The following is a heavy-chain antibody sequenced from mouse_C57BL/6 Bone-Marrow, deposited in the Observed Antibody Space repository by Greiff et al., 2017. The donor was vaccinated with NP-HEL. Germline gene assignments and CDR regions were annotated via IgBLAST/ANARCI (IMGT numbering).Heavy chain of an antibody. CDR3: ARDDSNYPFAY. V-gene: IGHV7-1*01. J-gene: IGHJ3*01. D-gene: IGHD2-5*01. CDR1: GFTFSDFY. Sequence: EVMLVESGGGLVQSGRSLRLSCATSGFTFSDFYMEWVRQAPGKGLEWIAASRNKANDYTTEYSASVKGRFIVSRDTSQSILYLQMNALRAEDTAIYYCARDDSNYPFAYWGQGTLVTVSA. CDR2: SRNKANDYTT.